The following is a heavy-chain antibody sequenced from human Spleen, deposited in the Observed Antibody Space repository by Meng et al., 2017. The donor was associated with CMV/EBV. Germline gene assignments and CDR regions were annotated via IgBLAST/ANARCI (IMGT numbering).Heavy chain of an antibody. Sequence: SGYPVPGYYVHSVRQAPGQGLECLGRINPDYGGTNYAQKFQGRVTMTRDTSISTAYMELRRLRSDDSAVYYCARSSSWYRGGGWFDPWGQGTLVTVSS. J-gene: IGHJ5*02. V-gene: IGHV1-2*06. CDR3: ARSSSWYRGGGWFDP. D-gene: IGHD6-13*01. CDR2: INPDYGGT. CDR1: GYPVPGYY.